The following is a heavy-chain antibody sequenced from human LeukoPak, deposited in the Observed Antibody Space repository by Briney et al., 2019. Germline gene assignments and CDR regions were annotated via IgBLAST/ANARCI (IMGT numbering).Heavy chain of an antibody. CDR3: ARGDHYDVLTGFQTPSHLSDY. D-gene: IGHD3-9*01. J-gene: IGHJ4*02. V-gene: IGHV1-2*02. CDR2: INPNSGGT. CDR1: GYTFTAYY. Sequence: ASVKVSCKASGYTFTAYYVHWVRQAPGQGLEWMGWINPNSGGTNHAQKFQGRVTMTRDTSISTAYMELSSLRSDDTAVYYCARGDHYDVLTGFQTPSHLSDYWGQGTLVTVSS.